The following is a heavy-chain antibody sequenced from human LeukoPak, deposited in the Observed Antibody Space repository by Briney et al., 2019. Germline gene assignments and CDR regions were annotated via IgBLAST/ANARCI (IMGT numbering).Heavy chain of an antibody. D-gene: IGHD6-13*01. J-gene: IGHJ4*02. CDR2: INQDGSEK. CDR3: ARALSTYSSSWYFDY. Sequence: PGGSLRLSCAASGFTFSTFWMSWVRQAPGKGLEWVANINQDGSEKYYVDSVKGRFTISRDNAKNSLYLQMNSLRAEDTAVYYCARALSTYSSSWYFDYWGQGTLVTVSS. V-gene: IGHV3-7*01. CDR1: GFTFSTFW.